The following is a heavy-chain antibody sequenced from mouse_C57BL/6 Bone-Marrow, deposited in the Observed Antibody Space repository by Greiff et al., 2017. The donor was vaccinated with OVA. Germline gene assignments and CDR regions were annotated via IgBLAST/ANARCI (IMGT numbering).Heavy chain of an antibody. CDR2: INPYNGGT. J-gene: IGHJ4*01. V-gene: IGHV1-19*01. Sequence: EVQLQQSGPVLVKPGASVKMSCKASGYTFTDYYMNWVKQSHGKSLEWIGVINPYNGGTSYNQKFKGKATLAVDKSSSTAYMELNSLTSEDSAVYYCARSESSFGGYAMDYWGQGTSVTVSS. D-gene: IGHD1-1*01. CDR3: ARSESSFGGYAMDY. CDR1: GYTFTDYY.